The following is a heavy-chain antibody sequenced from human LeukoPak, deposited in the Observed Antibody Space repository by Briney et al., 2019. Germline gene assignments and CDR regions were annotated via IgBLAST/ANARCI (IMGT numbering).Heavy chain of an antibody. CDR3: ARDGSASSAYYSAQYYFDY. CDR2: IYSGGTT. J-gene: IGHJ4*02. V-gene: IGHV3-53*01. Sequence: GGSLRLSCAASGFTVSTNYMSWVRQAPGKGLEWVSVIYSGGTTYHADSVRGRFTISRDNSKNTLYLQMNSLRAEDTAVYYCARDGSASSAYYSAQYYFDYWGQGTLVTVSS. D-gene: IGHD3-22*01. CDR1: GFTVSTNY.